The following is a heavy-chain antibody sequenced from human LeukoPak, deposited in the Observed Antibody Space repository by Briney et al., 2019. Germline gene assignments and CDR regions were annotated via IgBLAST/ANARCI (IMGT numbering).Heavy chain of an antibody. CDR3: ARGSYNWNDVHASDV. D-gene: IGHD1-1*01. J-gene: IGHJ3*01. CDR2: INSNGITT. V-gene: IGHV3-74*01. CDR1: QFTFSDYW. Sequence: GGSLRLSCAASQFTFSDYWMHWVRQAPGKGLVWVSRINSNGITTYYAGSVKGRFTTSRDNAKNTVYLQLNSLRAEDTAMYYCARGSYNWNDVHASDVWGQGTMVTVSS.